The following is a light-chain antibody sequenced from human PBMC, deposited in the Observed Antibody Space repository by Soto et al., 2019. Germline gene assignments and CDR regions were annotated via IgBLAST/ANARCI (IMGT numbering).Light chain of an antibody. CDR3: QQGNNFPLT. CDR1: PAISGY. CDR2: AAS. V-gene: IGKV1-12*01. Sequence: DIQMTQSPASVSASVGDRVTITCRASPAISGYLAWYQQKPGRAPQLLIYAASSLQRGGPSRFSASGSGTDFTLTISRLQAEDLATYYCQQGNNFPLTFGGGTKVDIK. J-gene: IGKJ4*01.